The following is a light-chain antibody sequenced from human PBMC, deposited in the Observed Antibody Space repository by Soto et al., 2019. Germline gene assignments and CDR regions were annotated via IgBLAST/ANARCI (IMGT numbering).Light chain of an antibody. J-gene: IGKJ5*01. CDR3: QQYGYSPVMYT. CDR1: XSISSSY. V-gene: IGKV3-20*01. CDR2: GAS. Sequence: EIVFTHSPVTLSLSXGARTPLTXXXXXSISSSYLAWYQQKPGQAPGLLIYGASRRATGIPDRFIGSGSGTDFTLTISRLEPEDFAVYYCQQYGYSPVMYTFGQGTRLENK.